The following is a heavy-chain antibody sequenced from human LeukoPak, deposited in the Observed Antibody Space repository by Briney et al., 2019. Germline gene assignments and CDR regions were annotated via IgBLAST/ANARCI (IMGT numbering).Heavy chain of an antibody. CDR1: GGSFSGYY. J-gene: IGHJ4*02. V-gene: IGHV4-34*01. D-gene: IGHD5-24*01. CDR2: INHSGST. CDR3: ARATRDGYNRPYYFDY. Sequence: SETLSLTCAVYGGSFSGYYWSWIRQPPGKGLEWIGEINHSGSTSYNPSLKSRVTISVDTSKNQFSLKLSSVTAADTAVYYCARATRDGYNRPYYFDYWGQGTLVTVSS.